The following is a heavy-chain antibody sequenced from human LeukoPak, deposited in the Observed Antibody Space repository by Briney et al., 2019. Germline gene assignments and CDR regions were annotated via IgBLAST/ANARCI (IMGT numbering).Heavy chain of an antibody. V-gene: IGHV3-30*18. CDR2: ISYDGSNK. CDR3: AKVRYFGPSAVDI. CDR1: GFTFRNYG. J-gene: IGHJ3*02. Sequence: GGSLRLSCTASGFTFRNYGMHWVRQAPGKGLDWVAVISYDGSNKYYADSVKGRFTISRDNSKNTLYLQMNSLRAEDTAVYYCAKVRYFGPSAVDIWGQGTMVTVSS. D-gene: IGHD3-9*01.